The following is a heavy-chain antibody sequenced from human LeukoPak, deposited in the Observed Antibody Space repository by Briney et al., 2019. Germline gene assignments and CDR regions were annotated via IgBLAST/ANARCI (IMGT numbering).Heavy chain of an antibody. V-gene: IGHV3-23*01. CDR3: AKNRGGSAIIPDY. Sequence: GGSLRLSCGASGFTFSIYGMSWVRQAPGKGLEWVSAIMSGGDTYYADSVKGRFTISRDISRNTLFLQMNSLRVEDTALYYCAKNRGGSAIIPDYWGQGTLVTVSS. D-gene: IGHD5-24*01. CDR2: IMSGGDT. J-gene: IGHJ4*02. CDR1: GFTFSIYG.